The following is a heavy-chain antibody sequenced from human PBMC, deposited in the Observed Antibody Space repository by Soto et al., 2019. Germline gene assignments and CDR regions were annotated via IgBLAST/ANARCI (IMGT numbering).Heavy chain of an antibody. CDR3: ARGARVAAASGDWFDP. J-gene: IGHJ5*02. D-gene: IGHD6-13*01. Sequence: SVKVSCKASGYTFTSYYMHWVRQAPGQGLEWMGIINPSGGSTSYAQKFQGRVTMTRDTSTSTVYMELSSLRSEDTAVYYCARGARVAAASGDWFDPWGQGTLVTVSS. CDR2: INPSGGST. CDR1: GYTFTSYY. V-gene: IGHV1-46*01.